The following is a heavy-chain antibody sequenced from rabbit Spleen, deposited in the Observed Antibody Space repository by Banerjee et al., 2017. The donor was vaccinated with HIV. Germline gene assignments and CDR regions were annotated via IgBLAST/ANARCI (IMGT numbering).Heavy chain of an antibody. J-gene: IGHJ6*01. CDR2: IDSDSSGFT. CDR1: GVTFSISSY. CDR3: ARDTSTSFSSYGMDL. V-gene: IGHV1S40*01. Sequence: QSLEESGGDLVKPGASLTLTCTASGVTFSISSYMCWVRQAPGKGLEWIACIDSDSSGFTYFATWAKGRFTISKTSSTTVTLQMTRLTAADTATYFCARDTSTSFSSYGMDLLGQGTLVTVS. D-gene: IGHD1-1*01.